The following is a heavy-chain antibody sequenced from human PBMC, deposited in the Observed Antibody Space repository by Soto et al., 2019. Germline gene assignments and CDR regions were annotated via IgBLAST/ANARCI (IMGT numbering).Heavy chain of an antibody. Sequence: SETLSLTCAVYGGSFSGYYWSWIRQPPGKGLEWIGEINHSGSTNYNPSLKSRVTISVDTSENQFSLKLSSVTAADTAVYYCARVKGRVGGGFYYYYGMDVWGQGTTVTVSS. CDR2: INHSGST. D-gene: IGHD5-12*01. CDR3: ARVKGRVGGGFYYYYGMDV. CDR1: GGSFSGYY. J-gene: IGHJ6*02. V-gene: IGHV4-34*01.